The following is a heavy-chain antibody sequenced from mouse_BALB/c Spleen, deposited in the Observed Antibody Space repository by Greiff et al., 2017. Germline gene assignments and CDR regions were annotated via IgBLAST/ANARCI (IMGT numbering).Heavy chain of an antibody. CDR3: ARGYRYDRYWYFDV. CDR1: GYTFTSYW. D-gene: IGHD2-14*01. V-gene: IGHV1-7*01. J-gene: IGHJ1*01. CDR2: INPSTGYT. Sequence: VQRVESGAELAKPGASVKMSCKASGYTFTSYWMHWVKQRPGQGLEWIGYINPSTGYTEYNQKFKDKATLTADKSSSTAYMQLSSLTSEDSAVYYCARGYRYDRYWYFDVWGAGTTVTVSS.